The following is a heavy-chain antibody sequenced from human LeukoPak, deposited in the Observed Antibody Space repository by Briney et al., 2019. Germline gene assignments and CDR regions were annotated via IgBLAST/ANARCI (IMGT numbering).Heavy chain of an antibody. J-gene: IGHJ2*01. V-gene: IGHV4-61*01. CDR2: IYYSGST. D-gene: IGHD4-23*01. Sequence: LSETVSLTCTVTGGPVSSGSYYWSWIRQPPGKGLERIGYIYYSGSTNYNPSLKSRVTLSVDTSKNQFSRKLSSVTAADTAVYYCAREANYGGNLDFDLWGRGTLVTVSS. CDR3: AREANYGGNLDFDL. CDR1: GGPVSSGSYY.